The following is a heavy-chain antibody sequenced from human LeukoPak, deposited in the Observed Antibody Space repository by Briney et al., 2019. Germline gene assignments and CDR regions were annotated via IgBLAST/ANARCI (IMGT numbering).Heavy chain of an antibody. CDR1: GFTFSSYA. D-gene: IGHD3-16*01. V-gene: IGHV3-30-3*01. J-gene: IGHJ3*02. CDR2: ISYDGSNK. CDR3: AREAHLGAFDI. Sequence: GGSLRLSCAASGFTFSSYAMHWVRQAPGKGLEWVAVISYDGSNKYYADSVKGRFTISRDNSKTTLYLQMNSLRAEDTAVYYCAREAHLGAFDIWGQGTMVTVSS.